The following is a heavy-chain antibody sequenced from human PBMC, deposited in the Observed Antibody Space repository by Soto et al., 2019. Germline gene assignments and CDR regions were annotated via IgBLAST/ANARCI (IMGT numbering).Heavy chain of an antibody. CDR2: IIPIFGTA. J-gene: IGHJ4*02. CDR1: GGTFSSYA. CDR3: AGGPVSGDYREDFAH. Sequence: QVQLVQSGAEVKKPGSSVKVSCKASGGTFSSYAISWVRQAPGQGLEWMGGIIPIFGTANYAQKFQGRVTIPGAESPSTAYMGRGSVSSGDRAVYSCAGGPVSGDYREDFAHWGQGPLVTVPS. V-gene: IGHV1-69*01. D-gene: IGHD4-17*01.